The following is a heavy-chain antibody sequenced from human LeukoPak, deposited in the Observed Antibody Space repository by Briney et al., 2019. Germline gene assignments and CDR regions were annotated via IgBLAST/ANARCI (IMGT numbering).Heavy chain of an antibody. CDR2: INHSGRI. V-gene: IGHV4-34*01. J-gene: IGHJ6*02. D-gene: IGHD3-22*01. Sequence: SETLSLTCAVYGGSFSGYYWSWIRQPPGKGLEWIGEINHSGRINYNPSLKRRVTISADTSKNQFSLKLSSVTAADTAVYYCARDGHYYDSSGYYWNYYYGMDVWGQGTTVTVSS. CDR3: ARDGHYYDSSGYYWNYYYGMDV. CDR1: GGSFSGYY.